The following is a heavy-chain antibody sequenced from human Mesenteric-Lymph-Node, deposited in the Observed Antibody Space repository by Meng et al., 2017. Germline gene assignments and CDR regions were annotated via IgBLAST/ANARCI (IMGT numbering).Heavy chain of an antibody. CDR1: GFTFSDYY. J-gene: IGHJ6*02. CDR3: ARDRVVPAAMTRPSYYYYYYGMDV. D-gene: IGHD2-2*01. V-gene: IGHV3-11*06. Sequence: GESLKISCAASGFTFSDYYMSWIRQAPGKGLEWVSYISSSSSYIYYADSVKGRFTISRDNAKNSLYLQMNSLRAEDTAVYYCARDRVVPAAMTRPSYYYYYYGMDVWGQGTTVTVSS. CDR2: ISSSSSYI.